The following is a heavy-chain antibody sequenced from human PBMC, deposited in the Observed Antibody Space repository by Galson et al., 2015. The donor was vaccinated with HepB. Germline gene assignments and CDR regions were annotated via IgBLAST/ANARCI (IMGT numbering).Heavy chain of an antibody. D-gene: IGHD5-18*01. Sequence: ETLSLTCTVSGASIGSSLYYWVWVRQPPEKGLEWIGSIYYTGNTYYKSSLKSRVTTSADMSKNQFSLKVNSVTAADTAVYYCARAAGDSSTYANDYWGQGALVTVSS. CDR1: GASIGSSLYY. J-gene: IGHJ4*02. CDR3: ARAAGDSSTYANDY. V-gene: IGHV4-39*07. CDR2: IYYTGNT.